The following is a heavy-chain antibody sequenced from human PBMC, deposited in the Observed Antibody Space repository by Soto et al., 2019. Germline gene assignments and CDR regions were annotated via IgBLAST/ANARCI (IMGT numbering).Heavy chain of an antibody. CDR3: ARGGYSSSWHYYYYFMDV. Sequence: GASVKVSCKASGYTFTSYDINWVRQATGQGLEWMGWMNPNSGNTGYAQKFQGRVTMTRNTSISTAYMELSSLRSEDTAVYYCARGGYSSSWHYYYYFMDVSGKGTTVTVSS. V-gene: IGHV1-8*01. CDR2: MNPNSGNT. J-gene: IGHJ6*03. CDR1: GYTFTSYD. D-gene: IGHD6-13*01.